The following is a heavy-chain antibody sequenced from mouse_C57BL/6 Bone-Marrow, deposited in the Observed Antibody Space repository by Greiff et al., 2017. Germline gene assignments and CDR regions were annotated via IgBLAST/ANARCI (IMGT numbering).Heavy chain of an antibody. J-gene: IGHJ4*01. CDR3: ARTDYYGSPYAMDY. Sequence: QVHVKQPGAELVRPGASVKLSCKASGYTFTDYYINWVKQRPGQGLEWIARIYPGSGNTNYNEKFKGKATLTAEKSSSTAYMQLSSLTSEDSAVYYCARTDYYGSPYAMDYWGQGTSVTVSS. CDR2: IYPGSGNT. CDR1: GYTFTDYY. V-gene: IGHV1-76*01. D-gene: IGHD1-1*01.